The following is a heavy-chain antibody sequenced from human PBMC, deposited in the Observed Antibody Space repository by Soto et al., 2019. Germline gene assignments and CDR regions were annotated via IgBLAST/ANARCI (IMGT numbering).Heavy chain of an antibody. Sequence: GGSLRLSCAASVFIFSSYAMSWVRQAPGKGLEWVSAFSGTTGSTYYAASVKGRFTISRDNSKNTLYLQMNSLKAEDTAVYYCAKGPKWELPFDYWGQGALVTVSS. J-gene: IGHJ4*02. V-gene: IGHV3-23*01. CDR2: FSGTTGST. D-gene: IGHD1-26*01. CDR1: VFIFSSYA. CDR3: AKGPKWELPFDY.